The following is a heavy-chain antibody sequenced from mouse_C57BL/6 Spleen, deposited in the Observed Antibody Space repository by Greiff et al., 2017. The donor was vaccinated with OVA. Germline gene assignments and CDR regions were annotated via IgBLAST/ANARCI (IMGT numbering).Heavy chain of an antibody. CDR3: ARHWDDGGYFDY. CDR2: ISSGGSYT. J-gene: IGHJ2*01. Sequence: EVNVVESGGDLVKPGGSLKLSCAASGFTYSSYGMSWVRQTPDKRLEWVATISSGGSYTYYPDSVKGRFTISRDNAKNTLYLQMSSLKSEDTAMYYCARHWDDGGYFDYWGQGTTLTVSS. V-gene: IGHV5-6*01. D-gene: IGHD2-3*01. CDR1: GFTYSSYG.